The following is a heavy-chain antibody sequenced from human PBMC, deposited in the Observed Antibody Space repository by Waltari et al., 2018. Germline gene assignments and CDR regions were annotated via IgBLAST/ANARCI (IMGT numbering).Heavy chain of an antibody. Sequence: EVQLVQSGAEVKKPGESLKISCKGSGYSFTSYWIGWVRQMPGKGLGWMGISYPGDSDTRYSPSFQGQVTISADKSISTAYLQWSSLKASDTAMYYCARQVMPYRYAAPNPYNWFDPWGQGTLVTVSS. V-gene: IGHV5-51*01. D-gene: IGHD3-16*02. CDR3: ARQVMPYRYAAPNPYNWFDP. CDR2: SYPGDSDT. J-gene: IGHJ5*02. CDR1: GYSFTSYW.